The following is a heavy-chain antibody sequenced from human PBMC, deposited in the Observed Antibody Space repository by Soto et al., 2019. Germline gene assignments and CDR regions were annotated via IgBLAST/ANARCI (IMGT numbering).Heavy chain of an antibody. J-gene: IGHJ4*02. CDR3: AKDWNSSGYYREADYFDY. Sequence: EVQLLESGGGLVQPGGSLRLSCAASGFTFSSYAMSWVRQAPGKGLEWVSAISGSGGSTYYADSVKGRFTISRDNSKNTLYLQMNSLRAEDTAVYYCAKDWNSSGYYREADYFDYWGQGTLVTVSS. V-gene: IGHV3-23*01. CDR2: ISGSGGST. D-gene: IGHD3-22*01. CDR1: GFTFSSYA.